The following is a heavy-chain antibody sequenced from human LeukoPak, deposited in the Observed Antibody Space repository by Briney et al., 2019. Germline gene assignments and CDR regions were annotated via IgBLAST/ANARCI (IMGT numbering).Heavy chain of an antibody. CDR2: ISYDGSNK. D-gene: IGHD2-15*01. V-gene: IGHV3-30-3*01. CDR1: GFTFSSYA. CDR3: ARNSDLVVVVAASAFDI. J-gene: IGHJ3*02. Sequence: PGGSLRLSCAASGFTFSSYAMHWVRQAPGKGLEWVAVISYDGSNKYYTDSVKGRFTISRDNSKNTLYLQMNSLRAEDTAVYYCARNSDLVVVVAASAFDIWGQGTMVTVSS.